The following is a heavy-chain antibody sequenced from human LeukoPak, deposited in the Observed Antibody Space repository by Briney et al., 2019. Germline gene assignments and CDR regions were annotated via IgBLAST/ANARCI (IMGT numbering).Heavy chain of an antibody. CDR2: IYYSGST. CDR1: GGSISSSSYY. D-gene: IGHD4-23*01. Sequence: SETLSLTCTVSGGSISSSSYYWGWIRQPPWKGLEWIGSIYYSGSTYYNPSLKSRVTISVDTSKNQFSLKLSSVTPADTAVYYCARTPSMVVTSEVYWGQGTLVTVSS. CDR3: ARTPSMVVTSEVY. J-gene: IGHJ4*02. V-gene: IGHV4-39*01.